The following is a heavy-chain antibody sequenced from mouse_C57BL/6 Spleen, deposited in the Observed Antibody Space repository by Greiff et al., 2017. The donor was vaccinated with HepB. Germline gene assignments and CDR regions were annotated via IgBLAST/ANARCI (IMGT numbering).Heavy chain of an antibody. Sequence: VQLQQSGAELVRPGASVKLSCKASGYTFTDYYINWVKQRPGQGLEWIARIYPGSGNTYYNEKFKGKATLTAEKSSSTAYMQLSSLTSEDSAVYFCARGEGLRPGDYAMDYWGQGTSVTVSS. V-gene: IGHV1-76*01. CDR2: IYPGSGNT. D-gene: IGHD3-2*02. CDR3: ARGEGLRPGDYAMDY. CDR1: GYTFTDYY. J-gene: IGHJ4*01.